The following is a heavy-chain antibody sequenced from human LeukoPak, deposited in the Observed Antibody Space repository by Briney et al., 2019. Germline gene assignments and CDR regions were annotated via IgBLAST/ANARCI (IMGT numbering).Heavy chain of an antibody. D-gene: IGHD3-3*01. Sequence: GGSLRLSCVASGFNFNNYDLHWVRQAPGKGLEWVGRIKSKTDGGTTDYAAPMKGRFTISRDDSKNTLYLQMNSLKTEDTAVYYCTTDLYRDFWSPRQGPSLDVWGKGTTVTVSS. V-gene: IGHV3-15*01. J-gene: IGHJ6*04. CDR3: TTDLYRDFWSPRQGPSLDV. CDR1: GFNFNNYD. CDR2: IKSKTDGGTT.